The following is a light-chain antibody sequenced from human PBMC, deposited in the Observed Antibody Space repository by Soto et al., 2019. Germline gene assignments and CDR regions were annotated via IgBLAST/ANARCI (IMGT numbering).Light chain of an antibody. CDR2: GVS. J-gene: IGKJ5*01. CDR1: QSVSSRN. Sequence: EIVLTQSPGTLSLSPGERVTLSCRASQSVSSRNLGWYQQKPGQAPRLLIYGVSSRATGIQDRFSGSGSGTDFTLTISRLEPEDFAVYYCQQYGSSPITFGQGTRLAIK. V-gene: IGKV3-20*01. CDR3: QQYGSSPIT.